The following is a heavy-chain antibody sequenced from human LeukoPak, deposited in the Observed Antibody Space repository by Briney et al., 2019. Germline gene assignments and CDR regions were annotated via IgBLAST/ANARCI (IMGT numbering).Heavy chain of an antibody. V-gene: IGHV3-30*04. CDR1: GFTFSSHA. D-gene: IGHD6-19*01. J-gene: IGHJ3*02. CDR3: ARERLNSSGWYIHPDAFDI. CDR2: ISYDGSNK. Sequence: SGRYLRLSCAASGFTFSSHAMHWVRQAPGKGLEWVAVISYDGSNKYYADSVKGRFTISRDNSKNTLYLQMNSLRAEDTAVYYCARERLNSSGWYIHPDAFDIWGQGTMVTVSS.